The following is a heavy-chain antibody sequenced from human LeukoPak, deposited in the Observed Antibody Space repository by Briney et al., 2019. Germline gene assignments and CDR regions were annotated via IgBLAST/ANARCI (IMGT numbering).Heavy chain of an antibody. CDR1: GYTFTGYY. J-gene: IGHJ4*02. CDR3: ARSYDILTNLDY. D-gene: IGHD3-9*01. Sequence: ASVKVSCKASGYTFTGYYMHWVRQAPGQGLEWMGWINPNSGGTNYAQKFQGRVTMTRDTSISTAYMELSRLRSDDTAVYYCARSYDILTNLDYWGQGTLVTVPS. CDR2: INPNSGGT. V-gene: IGHV1-2*02.